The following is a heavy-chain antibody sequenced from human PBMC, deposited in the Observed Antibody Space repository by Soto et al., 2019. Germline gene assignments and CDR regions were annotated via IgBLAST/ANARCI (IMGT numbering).Heavy chain of an antibody. V-gene: IGHV3-30*04. Sequence: QVQLVESGGGVVQPGRSLRLSCAASGFIFSTYAMHWVRQAPGKGLEWVTFISYDGRNKYYADSVKDRFTISRDNSKNTQYLLMNSLRTEDTAVYYCAREYDSSGSGYEAFDIWGQGTMVTVSS. D-gene: IGHD3-22*01. CDR1: GFIFSTYA. CDR3: AREYDSSGSGYEAFDI. CDR2: ISYDGRNK. J-gene: IGHJ3*02.